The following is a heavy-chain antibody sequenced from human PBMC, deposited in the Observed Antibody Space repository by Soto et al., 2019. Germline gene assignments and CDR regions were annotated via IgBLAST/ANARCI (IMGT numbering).Heavy chain of an antibody. CDR1: GYTFTSYY. CDR2: INPSGGYT. D-gene: IGHD2-21*02. Sequence: QVQLVQSGAEVKKPGASVKVSCKASGYTFTSYYMNWVRQAPGQGLEWLGIINPSGGYTTYAQRFLGRVTMTSDTSTSTVQMGLGSLSSEDTAVYYCARGGGIVVVTAPYDPWGQGTLVTVSS. J-gene: IGHJ5*02. CDR3: ARGGGIVVVTAPYDP. V-gene: IGHV1-46*03.